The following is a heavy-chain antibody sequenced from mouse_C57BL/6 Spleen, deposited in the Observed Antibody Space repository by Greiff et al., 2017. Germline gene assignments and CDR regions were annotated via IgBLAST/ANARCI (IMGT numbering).Heavy chain of an antibody. CDR2: IYPRSGNT. D-gene: IGHD3-2*02. CDR3: ARGTAQARRGY. Sequence: QVQLQQSGAELARPGASVKLSCKASGYTFTSYGISWVKQRTGQGLEWIGGIYPRSGNTYYNEKFKGKATLTADKSSSTAYMELRSLTSEDSAVYFCARGTAQARRGYWGQGTTLTVSS. V-gene: IGHV1-81*01. CDR1: GYTFTSYG. J-gene: IGHJ2*01.